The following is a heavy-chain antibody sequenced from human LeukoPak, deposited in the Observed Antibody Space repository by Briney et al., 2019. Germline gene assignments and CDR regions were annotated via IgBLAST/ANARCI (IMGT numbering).Heavy chain of an antibody. D-gene: IGHD4-17*01. Sequence: KPGGSLRLSCAASGFTFSSYSMNWVRQAPGKGLEWVSSISSSSYIYYADSVKGRFTISRDNSKNTLYLQMNSLRAEDTAVYYCAKVMVTTVTNYDYYYGMDVWGQGTTVTVSS. J-gene: IGHJ6*02. CDR1: GFTFSSYS. CDR3: AKVMVTTVTNYDYYYGMDV. V-gene: IGHV3-21*01. CDR2: ISSSSYI.